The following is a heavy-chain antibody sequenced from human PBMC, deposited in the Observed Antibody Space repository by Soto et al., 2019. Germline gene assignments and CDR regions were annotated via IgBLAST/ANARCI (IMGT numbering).Heavy chain of an antibody. D-gene: IGHD5-18*01. CDR1: GGSISSGDYY. CDR2: IYYSGST. V-gene: IGHV4-30-4*01. J-gene: IGHJ6*02. CDR3: ARDRSGYSYGYEDGYYYYGMDV. Sequence: PSETLSLTCTVSGGSISSGDYYWSWIRQPPGKGLEWIGYIYYSGSTYYNPSLKSRVTISVDTSKNQFSLKLSSVTAADTAVYYCARDRSGYSYGYEDGYYYYGMDVWGQGTTVTVSS.